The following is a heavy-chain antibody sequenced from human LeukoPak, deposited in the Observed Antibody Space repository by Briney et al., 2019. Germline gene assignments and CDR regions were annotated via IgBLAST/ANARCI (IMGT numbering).Heavy chain of an antibody. J-gene: IGHJ4*02. CDR2: IHYSGST. Sequence: SETLSLTCTVSGGFITAYYWSWIRQPPGKGLEWIGYIHYSGSTHYNPSLKSRVTISVDTSKNQFSLKLSSVTAADTAVYYCARVRQPYCSGGSCYSGYFDYWGQGTLVTVSS. D-gene: IGHD2-15*01. CDR1: GGFITAYY. V-gene: IGHV4-59*01. CDR3: ARVRQPYCSGGSCYSGYFDY.